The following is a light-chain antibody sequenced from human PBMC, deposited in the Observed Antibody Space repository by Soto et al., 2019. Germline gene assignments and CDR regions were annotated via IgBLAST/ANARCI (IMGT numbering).Light chain of an antibody. Sequence: DIQMTQSPSSLSASVGDRVTITCRASQSISSYLNWYQQKQGKAPKLLIYAASSLQSGVPSRFSGSGSGTDLTITISSLQPEDFETYYCQQSYSTPWTFGQGTKVDIK. CDR1: QSISSY. CDR2: AAS. V-gene: IGKV1-39*01. J-gene: IGKJ1*01. CDR3: QQSYSTPWT.